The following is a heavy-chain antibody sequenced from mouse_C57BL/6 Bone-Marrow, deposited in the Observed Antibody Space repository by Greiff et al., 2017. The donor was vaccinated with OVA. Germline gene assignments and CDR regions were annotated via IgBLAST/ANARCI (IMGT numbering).Heavy chain of an antibody. Sequence: EVKVVESGAELVRPGASVKLSCTASGFNIKDDYMHWVKQRPEQGLEWIGWIDPENGDTEYASKFQGKATITADTSSNTAYLQLSSLTSEDTAVYYCTLYYGSSYVFDNWGQGTTLTVSS. V-gene: IGHV14-4*01. CDR3: TLYYGSSYVFDN. CDR1: GFNIKDDY. J-gene: IGHJ2*01. CDR2: IDPENGDT. D-gene: IGHD1-1*01.